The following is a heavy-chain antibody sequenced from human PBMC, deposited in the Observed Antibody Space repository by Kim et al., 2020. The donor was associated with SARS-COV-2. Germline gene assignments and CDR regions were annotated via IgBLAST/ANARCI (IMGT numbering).Heavy chain of an antibody. Sequence: SSSGSTRYYAASVKGRFTISRENAKNSLYLQMNSLRAEDTAVYYCGDIGGAWGQGTLVTVSS. J-gene: IGHJ5*02. CDR3: GDIGGA. V-gene: IGHV3-11*04. D-gene: IGHD2-15*01. CDR2: SSSGSTR.